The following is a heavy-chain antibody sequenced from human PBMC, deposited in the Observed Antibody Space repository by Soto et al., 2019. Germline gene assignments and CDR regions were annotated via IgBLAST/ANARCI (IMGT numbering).Heavy chain of an antibody. J-gene: IGHJ4*02. D-gene: IGHD7-27*01. CDR1: GFSFSISP. V-gene: IGHV3-30-3*01. Sequence: GSLRLSCAASGFSFSISPMHWVRQAPGKGPEWVALISYDGTNKFYADSVKGRFTISRDNSKSTLYLQVDSLRPEDAAVYYCARDPKTSGGQHWAFNYFDSWGQGTLVTVSS. CDR3: ARDPKTSGGQHWAFNYFDS. CDR2: ISYDGTNK.